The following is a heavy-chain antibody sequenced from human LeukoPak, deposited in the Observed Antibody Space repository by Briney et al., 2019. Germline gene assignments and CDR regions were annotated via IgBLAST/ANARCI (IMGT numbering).Heavy chain of an antibody. D-gene: IGHD2-2*01. CDR1: GFSFSDYY. V-gene: IGHV3-11*01. J-gene: IGHJ1*01. Sequence: GGSLRLSCAASGFSFSDYYLSWIRQAPGKGLEWVSYISSSGTTIYYADSVKGRFTISRDNSRNTLYLQMNSLRAEDSALYYCAAIVIVPAAVVRARYFQHWGQGTLVTVSS. CDR3: AAIVIVPAAVVRARYFQH. CDR2: ISSSGTTI.